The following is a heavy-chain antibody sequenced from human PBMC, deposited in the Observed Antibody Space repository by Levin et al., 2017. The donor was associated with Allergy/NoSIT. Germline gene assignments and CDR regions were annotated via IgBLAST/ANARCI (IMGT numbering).Heavy chain of an antibody. CDR1: GYSISSGYY. CDR2: IYHSGST. V-gene: IGHV4-38-2*02. J-gene: IGHJ4*02. D-gene: IGHD5-12*01. Sequence: SETLSLTCTVSGYSISSGYYWGWIRQPPGKGLEWIGSIYHSGSTYYNPSLKSRVTISVDTSKNQFSLKLSSVTAADTAVYYCAREGATTYSTDYWGQGTLVTVSS. CDR3: AREGATTYSTDY.